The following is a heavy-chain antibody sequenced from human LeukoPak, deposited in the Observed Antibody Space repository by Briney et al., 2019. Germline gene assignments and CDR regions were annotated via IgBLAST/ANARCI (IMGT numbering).Heavy chain of an antibody. CDR2: INHSGYT. D-gene: IGHD3-22*01. Sequence: SETLSLTCAVYGESSFSNYYWSWVRQTPGGALEWIGEINHSGYTNYNPSLKSRVTLSIDTSKNQFSLRLNSVTAADTAVYYCSRQVVGNDYWGQGTLVTVSS. V-gene: IGHV4-34*01. CDR1: GESSFSNYY. CDR3: SRQVVGNDY. J-gene: IGHJ4*02.